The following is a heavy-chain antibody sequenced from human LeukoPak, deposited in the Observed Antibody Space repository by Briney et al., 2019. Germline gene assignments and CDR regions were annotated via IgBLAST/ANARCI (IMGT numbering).Heavy chain of an antibody. Sequence: PGGSLRLSCAASGFSFISYGMHWVRQAPGKGLEWVGVISDDGRRKDYADSVKDRFTISRDNSKDTLYLQMNSLRAEDTAVYYCAKRPSDYGDYVSYFDYWGQGTLVTVSS. D-gene: IGHD4-17*01. CDR1: GFSFISYG. J-gene: IGHJ4*02. CDR3: AKRPSDYGDYVSYFDY. V-gene: IGHV3-30*18. CDR2: ISDDGRRK.